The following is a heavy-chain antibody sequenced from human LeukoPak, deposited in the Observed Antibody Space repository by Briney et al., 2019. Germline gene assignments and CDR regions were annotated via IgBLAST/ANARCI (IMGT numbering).Heavy chain of an antibody. CDR3: ARALYYYDSSGYSLDY. J-gene: IGHJ4*02. CDR1: GYTFTSYG. V-gene: IGHV1-18*01. CDR2: ISAYNGNT. Sequence: ASVKASCKASGYTFTSYGISWVRQAPGQGLEWMGWISAYNGNTNYAQKLQGRVTMTTDTSTSTAYMELRSLRSDDTAVYYCARALYYYDSSGYSLDYWGQGTLVTVSS. D-gene: IGHD3-22*01.